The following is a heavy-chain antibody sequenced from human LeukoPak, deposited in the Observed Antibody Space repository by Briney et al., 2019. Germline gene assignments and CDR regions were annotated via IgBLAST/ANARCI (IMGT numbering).Heavy chain of an antibody. CDR3: ARLGYYDFWSGYYMAHYYYYYMDV. CDR2: INHSGST. J-gene: IGHJ6*03. V-gene: IGHV4-34*01. Sequence: GSLRLSCAASGFTFSSYWMSWVRQAPGKGLEWIGEINHSGSTNYNPSLKSRVTISVDTSKNQFSLKLSSVTAADTAVYYCARLGYYDFWSGYYMAHYYYYYMDVWGKGTTVTVSS. D-gene: IGHD3-3*01. CDR1: GFTFSSYW.